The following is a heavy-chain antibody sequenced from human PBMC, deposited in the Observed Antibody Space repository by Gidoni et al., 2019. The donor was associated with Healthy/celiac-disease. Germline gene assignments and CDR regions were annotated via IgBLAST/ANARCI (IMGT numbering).Heavy chain of an antibody. CDR2: FDPEDGET. V-gene: IGHV1-24*01. Sequence: QVQLVQSGAAVKTPRASVKVSCKVSGYTLTELSMHWVRQAPGKGLEWMGGFDPEDGETIYAQKFQGRVTMTEDTSTDTAYMELSSLRSEDTAVYYCATGELPHYYMDVWGKGTTVTVSS. J-gene: IGHJ6*03. D-gene: IGHD1-26*01. CDR3: ATGELPHYYMDV. CDR1: GYTLTELS.